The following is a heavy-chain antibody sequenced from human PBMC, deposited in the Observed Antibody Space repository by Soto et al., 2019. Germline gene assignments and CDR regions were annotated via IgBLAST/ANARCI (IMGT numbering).Heavy chain of an antibody. J-gene: IGHJ4*02. V-gene: IGHV3-23*01. Sequence: EVQLLESGGGLVQPGGSLRLTCVGSGFTFRNQDMRWVRQAPGKGLEWVSGISGRGGVTYYADSVKGRFTISRDNSKNTLYLQMNNLRPNDTAVYYCAKDRQFRSYYESAGHYNDWGQGTLVTVSS. CDR3: AKDRQFRSYYESAGHYND. CDR1: GFTFRNQD. D-gene: IGHD3-22*01. CDR2: ISGRGGVT.